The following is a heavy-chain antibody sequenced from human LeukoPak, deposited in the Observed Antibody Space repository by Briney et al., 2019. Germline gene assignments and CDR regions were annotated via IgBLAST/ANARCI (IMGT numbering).Heavy chain of an antibody. V-gene: IGHV4-39*07. Sequence: SETLSLTCTVSGGSISSSSYYWGWIRQPPGKGLEWIGSIYYSGSTFYNPSLKSRVTISVDTSKNQFFLKLSSVTAADTAVYYCAREAYYYDSSGYLVDYMDVWGKGTTVTASS. CDR3: AREAYYYDSSGYLVDYMDV. D-gene: IGHD3-22*01. CDR1: GGSISSSSYY. J-gene: IGHJ6*03. CDR2: IYYSGST.